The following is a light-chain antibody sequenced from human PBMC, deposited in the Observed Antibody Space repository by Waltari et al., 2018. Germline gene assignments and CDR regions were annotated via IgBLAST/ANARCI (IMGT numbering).Light chain of an antibody. Sequence: QSVLTQPPSVSGAPGQRVTISCSGTSSNFGNFYIQWYQQFTGMAPKLIIYENSKRASGVSDRFSASHSGSSASLTITGLQSEDEADYYCQSYDKTLKDVFGSGTHLTVL. J-gene: IGLJ6*01. CDR2: ENS. CDR1: SSNFGNFY. V-gene: IGLV1-40*01. CDR3: QSYDKTLKDV.